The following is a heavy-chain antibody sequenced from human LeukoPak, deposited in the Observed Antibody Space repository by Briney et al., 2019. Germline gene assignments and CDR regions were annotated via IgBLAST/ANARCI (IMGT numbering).Heavy chain of an antibody. V-gene: IGHV3-48*03. Sequence: GGSLRLSCAASGFTSSSYEMNWVCQAPGKGVEWVSYISSSGSIIYYADSVKGRFTISRDNAKNSLYLQMSNLRDGDTAVYNTARPLAGGCPGYWGQGTLVTVSS. J-gene: IGHJ4*02. CDR3: ARPLAGGCPGY. CDR1: GFTSSSYE. D-gene: IGHD6-19*01. CDR2: ISSSGSII.